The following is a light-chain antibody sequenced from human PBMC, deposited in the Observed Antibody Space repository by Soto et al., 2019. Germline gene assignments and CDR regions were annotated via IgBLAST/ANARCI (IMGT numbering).Light chain of an antibody. J-gene: IGLJ2*01. CDR3: AAWDDSLNGPV. V-gene: IGLV1-44*01. Sequence: QSVLTQPPSASGTPGQRVTVSCSGTYSNIGINDVHWYRQLSGTAPQILIYDSSQRATGVPDRFSGSRSGTSASLAISGLQAEDEADYHCAAWDDSLNGPVFGGGTKVTVL. CDR2: DSS. CDR1: YSNIGIND.